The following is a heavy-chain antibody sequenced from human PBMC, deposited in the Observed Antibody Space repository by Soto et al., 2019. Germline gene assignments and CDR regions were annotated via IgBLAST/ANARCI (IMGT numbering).Heavy chain of an antibody. CDR1: GGSINSYC. J-gene: IGHJ4*02. V-gene: IGHV4-59*08. Sequence: QVQLQESGPGLVKPSETLSLTCTVSGGSINSYCWSWIRQPPGKGLEWLAYIFDSGNANYNTSLKSRVTISVDTSKNQFSLKLTSVTAADTAAYYCARHRRTTVAKFYFDNWGQGALVTVSS. CDR3: ARHRRTTVAKFYFDN. CDR2: IFDSGNA. D-gene: IGHD4-4*01.